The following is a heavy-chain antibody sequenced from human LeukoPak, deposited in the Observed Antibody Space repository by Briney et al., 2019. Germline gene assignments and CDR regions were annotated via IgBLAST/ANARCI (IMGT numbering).Heavy chain of an antibody. D-gene: IGHD5-18*01. Sequence: PGGSLRLSCAASGFTFSSYVMSWVRQAPGKGLEWVSAISGSGGSTYYADSVKGRFTISRDNSKNTRYLQMNSLRAEDTAVYYCAKVAWIQPHTDYWGQGTLVTVSS. CDR1: GFTFSSYV. CDR2: ISGSGGST. CDR3: AKVAWIQPHTDY. V-gene: IGHV3-23*01. J-gene: IGHJ4*02.